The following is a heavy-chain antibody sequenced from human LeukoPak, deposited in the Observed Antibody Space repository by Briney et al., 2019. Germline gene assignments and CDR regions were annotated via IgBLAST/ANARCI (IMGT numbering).Heavy chain of an antibody. J-gene: IGHJ4*02. Sequence: PGGFLRLSCAASGFTFSGYYMTWIRQAPGKGLEWVSYMSSSGSNMYYVDSVKGRFTISRDNAKNSLYLQMDSLRAEDTAVYYCARYNYGRGDYWGQGTLVTVSS. CDR3: ARYNYGRGDY. V-gene: IGHV3-11*04. D-gene: IGHD5-24*01. CDR1: GFTFSGYY. CDR2: MSSSGSNM.